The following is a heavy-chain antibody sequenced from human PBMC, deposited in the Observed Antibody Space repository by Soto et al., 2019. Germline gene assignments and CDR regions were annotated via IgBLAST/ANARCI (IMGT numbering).Heavy chain of an antibody. D-gene: IGHD3-3*02. CDR1: GGSISSSSYY. CDR3: VRHAQSIIRAY. Sequence: SETLSLTCTVSGGSISSSSYYWGWIRQPPGKGLEWIGSIYYSGSTYYNPSLKSRVTISVDTSKNQFSLKLSSVTAADTAVYYCVRHAQSIIRAYWGQGSLVTLSS. CDR2: IYYSGST. V-gene: IGHV4-39*01. J-gene: IGHJ4*02.